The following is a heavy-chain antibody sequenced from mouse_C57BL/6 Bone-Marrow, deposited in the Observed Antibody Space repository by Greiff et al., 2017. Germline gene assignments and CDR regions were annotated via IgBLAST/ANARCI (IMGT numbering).Heavy chain of an antibody. D-gene: IGHD1-1*01. Sequence: QVQLQQSGAELARPGASVKLSCKASGYTFTSYGISWVKQRPGQGLEWIGEIYPRSGNTYYNEQFKGKATLTADKSSSTAYIELRSLASEDSAVFFGAREASYYYCSRRDANWGQGTLVTGSA. CDR1: GYTFTSYG. J-gene: IGHJ3*01. CDR3: AREASYYYCSRRDAN. V-gene: IGHV1-81*01. CDR2: IYPRSGNT.